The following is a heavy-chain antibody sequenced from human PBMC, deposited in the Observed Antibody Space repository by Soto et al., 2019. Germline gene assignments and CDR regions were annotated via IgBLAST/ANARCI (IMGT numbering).Heavy chain of an antibody. CDR1: GFTVSSNY. D-gene: IGHD3-10*01. Sequence: EVQLVESGGGLVQPGGSLRLSCAVSGFTVSSNYMNWVRQAPGKGLEWVSVFYSGGDTYYADSVKDRFTISRDNSKNTLYIQMNSLRAEDTGVYYCAREGRGGGWFDPWGQGTLVTVSS. CDR2: FYSGGDT. J-gene: IGHJ5*02. CDR3: AREGRGGGWFDP. V-gene: IGHV3-66*01.